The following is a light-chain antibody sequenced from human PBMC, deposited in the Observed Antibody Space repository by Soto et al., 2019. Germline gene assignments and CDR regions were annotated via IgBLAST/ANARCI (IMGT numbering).Light chain of an antibody. Sequence: DIQMTQSPSSLSASVGDRVTITCRASQGISNYLAWYQQKPGKVPKLLIYAASTLQSGVPSRFSDSGSGTDFTLTISSLQPEDVATYYCQKSVPRLTFGGGTKVEIK. CDR2: AAS. J-gene: IGKJ4*01. CDR1: QGISNY. V-gene: IGKV1-27*01. CDR3: QKSVPRLT.